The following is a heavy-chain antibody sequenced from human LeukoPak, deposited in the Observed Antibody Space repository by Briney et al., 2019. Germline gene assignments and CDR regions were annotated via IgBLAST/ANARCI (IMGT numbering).Heavy chain of an antibody. CDR2: ISGGGDIT. D-gene: IGHD2-21*02. V-gene: IGHV3-23*01. J-gene: IGHJ4*02. Sequence: PGGPLRLSCAASGFNFANHALSGVRQTAGKELEWVSAISGGGDITYYADSVKGRFTISRDNSKDTLFLQMHSLRPGDTAVYYCVREDTPATANYWGQGTLVTISS. CDR3: VREDTPATANY. CDR1: GFNFANHA.